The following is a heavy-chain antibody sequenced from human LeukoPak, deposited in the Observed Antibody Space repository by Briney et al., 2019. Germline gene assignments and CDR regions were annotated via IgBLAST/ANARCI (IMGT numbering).Heavy chain of an antibody. J-gene: IGHJ4*02. CDR2: ISAYNGNT. CDR3: ARGRLGVSGYKDYFDY. CDR1: GYILTNYA. D-gene: IGHD1-14*01. Sequence: ASVKVSCTSSGYILTNYAITWVRQAPGQGLEWMGWISAYNGNTDYAQKFQGRVTMTTDTSTRTAYMDLRSLRSDDTAVFYCARGRLGVSGYKDYFDYWGQGTLVTVSS. V-gene: IGHV1-18*01.